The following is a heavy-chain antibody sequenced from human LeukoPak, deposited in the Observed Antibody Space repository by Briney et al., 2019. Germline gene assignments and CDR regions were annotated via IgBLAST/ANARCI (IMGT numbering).Heavy chain of an antibody. CDR3: AKARRDYYDSSGYGYYFDY. V-gene: IGHV3-23*01. CDR1: GFTFSSYA. Sequence: PGGSLRLSCAASGFTFSSYAMSWVRQAPGKGLEWVSPISGSGGSTYYADSVKGRFTISRDNSKNTLYLQMNSLRAEDTAVYYCAKARRDYYDSSGYGYYFDYWGQGTLVTVSS. D-gene: IGHD3-22*01. CDR2: ISGSGGST. J-gene: IGHJ4*02.